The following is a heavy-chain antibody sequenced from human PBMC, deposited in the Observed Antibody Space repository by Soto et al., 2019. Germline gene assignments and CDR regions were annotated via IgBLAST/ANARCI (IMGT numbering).Heavy chain of an antibody. Sequence: SVKVSCKASGGTFSSYTISWVRQAPGQGLEWMGRIIPILGIANYAQRFQGRVTMTTDTSTSTPYMELTSLTSDDTAIYYCARGGHVVVVTAALDYWGQGTLVTVSS. CDR1: GGTFSSYT. J-gene: IGHJ4*02. D-gene: IGHD2-21*02. V-gene: IGHV1-69*02. CDR3: ARGGHVVVVTAALDY. CDR2: IIPILGIA.